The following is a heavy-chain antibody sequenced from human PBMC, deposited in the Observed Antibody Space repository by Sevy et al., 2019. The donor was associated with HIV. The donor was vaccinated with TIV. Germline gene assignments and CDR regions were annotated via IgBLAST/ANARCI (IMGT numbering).Heavy chain of an antibody. CDR3: STDPIIVLMVTDGMDV. Sequence: GGSLRLSCAASGFTFTYAWMTWVRQAPGKGLEWVGRIKSKADGGTTDYAAPVKGRFIISRDDSKNMLYLQMNSLKTDDTAVYYCSTDPIIVLMVTDGMDVWGQGTTVTVSS. CDR1: GFTFTYAW. CDR2: IKSKADGGTT. J-gene: IGHJ6*02. V-gene: IGHV3-15*01. D-gene: IGHD2-8*01.